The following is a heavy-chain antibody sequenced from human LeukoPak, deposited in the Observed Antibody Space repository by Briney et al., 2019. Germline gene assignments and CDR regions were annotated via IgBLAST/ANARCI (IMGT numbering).Heavy chain of an antibody. D-gene: IGHD3-3*01. Sequence: PGRSLRLSCAASGFTFSSYGMHWVRQAPGKGLEWVAVISYDGSNKYYADSVKGRFTISRDNSKNTLYLQMNSLRAEDTAVYYCAKALGPIFGVVIPYEYYYYYYGMDVWGQGTTVTVSS. CDR1: GFTFSSYG. J-gene: IGHJ6*02. CDR2: ISYDGSNK. V-gene: IGHV3-30*18. CDR3: AKALGPIFGVVIPYEYYYYYYGMDV.